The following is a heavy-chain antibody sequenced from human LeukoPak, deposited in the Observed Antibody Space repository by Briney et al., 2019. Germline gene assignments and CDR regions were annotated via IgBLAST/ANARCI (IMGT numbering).Heavy chain of an antibody. CDR3: ARGLNYYDSSGYYPYY. Sequence: SETLSLTCAVYGGSFSGYYWSWIRQPPGKGLEWIGEINHSGSTNYNPSLKGRVTISVDTSKNQFSLKLSSVTAADTAVYYCARGLNYYDSSGYYPYYWGQGTLVTVSS. V-gene: IGHV4-34*01. J-gene: IGHJ4*02. CDR1: GGSFSGYY. CDR2: INHSGST. D-gene: IGHD3-22*01.